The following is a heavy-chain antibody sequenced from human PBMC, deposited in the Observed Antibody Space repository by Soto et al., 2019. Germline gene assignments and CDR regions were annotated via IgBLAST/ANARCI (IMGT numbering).Heavy chain of an antibody. J-gene: IGHJ1*01. Sequence: QVQLVQSGAEVKKPGASVKVSCKASGYTFTSYDINWVRQATGQGLEWMGWMNPNSGNTGYAQKFQGRVTMXXNXSXXTAYMELRSLRSEDTAVYYCARGGSGYYYQMGFQHWGQGTLVTVSS. CDR2: MNPNSGNT. CDR3: ARGGSGYYYQMGFQH. CDR1: GYTFTSYD. D-gene: IGHD3-22*01. V-gene: IGHV1-8*01.